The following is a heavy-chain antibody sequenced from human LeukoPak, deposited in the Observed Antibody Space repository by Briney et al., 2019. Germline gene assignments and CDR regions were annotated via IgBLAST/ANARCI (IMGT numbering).Heavy chain of an antibody. CDR1: GFTFDDYA. CDR2: ISWNSGSI. V-gene: IGHV3-9*01. D-gene: IGHD3-22*01. Sequence: PGRSLRLSCAASGFTFDDYAMHWVRQAPGKGLEWVSGISWNSGSIGYADSVKGRFTISRDNAKNSLYLQMNSLRAEDTALYYCAKDRSAMIEWGEAFDTWGQGTMVTVSS. J-gene: IGHJ3*02. CDR3: AKDRSAMIEWGEAFDT.